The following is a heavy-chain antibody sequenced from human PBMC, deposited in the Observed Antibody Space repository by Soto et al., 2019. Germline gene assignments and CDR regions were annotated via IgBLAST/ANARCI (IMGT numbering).Heavy chain of an antibody. CDR3: ATYYDSSGLWDY. D-gene: IGHD3-22*01. CDR1: GGTFSSYA. Sequence: QVQLVQSGAAVKKPGSSVKVSCKASGGTFSSYAISWVRQAPGQGLEWMGGIIPIFGTANYAQKFQGRVTITADEPTSAAYMELSSLRSEDTAVYYCATYYDSSGLWDYWGQGTLVTVSS. V-gene: IGHV1-69*01. J-gene: IGHJ4*02. CDR2: IIPIFGTA.